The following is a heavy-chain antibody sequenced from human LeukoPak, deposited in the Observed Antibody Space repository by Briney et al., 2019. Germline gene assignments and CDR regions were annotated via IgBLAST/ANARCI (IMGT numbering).Heavy chain of an antibody. CDR2: IYYSGST. CDR3: ARRGEWLRFHYFDY. CDR1: GGSISSSSYY. V-gene: IGHV4-39*01. Sequence: SETLSPTCTVSGGSISSSSYYWGWIRQPPGKGLEWIGSIYYSGSTYYNPSLKSRVTISVDTSKNRFSLSLSSVTAADTAVYYCARRGEWLRFHYFDYWGQGTLVTVSS. J-gene: IGHJ4*02. D-gene: IGHD5-12*01.